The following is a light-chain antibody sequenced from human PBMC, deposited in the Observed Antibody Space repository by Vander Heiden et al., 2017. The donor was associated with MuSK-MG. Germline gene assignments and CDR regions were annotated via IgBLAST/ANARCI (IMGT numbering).Light chain of an antibody. CDR3: SSYAANTHV. CDR2: EVR. J-gene: IGLJ1*01. CDR1: TSDIFGYNY. Sequence: QSALTQPPSASGSPGQSVTISCTAATSDIFGYNYVSWYQQQPGKAPKLMSYEVRKRTAGVPDCFSGSRSGTTASLTVSGLQAEDEYDYYCSSYAANTHVFGSGTKVTVL. V-gene: IGLV2-8*01.